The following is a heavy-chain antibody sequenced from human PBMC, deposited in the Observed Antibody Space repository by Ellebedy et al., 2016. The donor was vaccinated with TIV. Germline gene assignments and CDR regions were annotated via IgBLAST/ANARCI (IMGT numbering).Heavy chain of an antibody. D-gene: IGHD2-15*01. CDR2: IYYSGST. J-gene: IGHJ5*02. Sequence: SETLSLXXTVSGGSISSYYWSWIRQPPGKGLEWIGYIYYSGSTNYNPSLKSRVTISVDTSKNQFSLKLSSVTAADTAVYYCARGLVVVVEVGSGGWFDPWGQGTLVTVSS. CDR1: GGSISSYY. V-gene: IGHV4-59*01. CDR3: ARGLVVVVEVGSGGWFDP.